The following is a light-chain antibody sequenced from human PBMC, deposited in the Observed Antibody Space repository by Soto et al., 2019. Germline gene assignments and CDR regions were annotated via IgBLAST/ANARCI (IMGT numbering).Light chain of an antibody. CDR1: QSISSW. CDR3: QQYNSYWWT. CDR2: DAS. Sequence: DIQMTQSPSTLSTSVGDRVIITCRASQSISSWLAWYQQKPGKAPNLLIYDASSLESGVPSRFSGSGSGTEFTLTISSLQPYDFETHYCQQYNSYWWTFGQGTQVDI. V-gene: IGKV1-5*01. J-gene: IGKJ1*01.